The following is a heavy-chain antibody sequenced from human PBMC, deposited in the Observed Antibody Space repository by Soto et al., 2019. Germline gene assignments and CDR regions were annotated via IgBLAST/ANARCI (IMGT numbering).Heavy chain of an antibody. CDR1: GGSISSSTYY. CDR2: FYYSGST. CDR3: AITLEGNYFGMDV. Sequence: QLQVQESGPGLVKPSETLSLTCTVSGGSISSSTYYWGWIRQPPGKGLEWIGSFYYSGSTDYNPSLKGRVIISVDTSKNQFCLNRRSVTAADTGVYYCAITLEGNYFGMDVWGHGTTVTVSS. V-gene: IGHV4-39*01. J-gene: IGHJ6*01.